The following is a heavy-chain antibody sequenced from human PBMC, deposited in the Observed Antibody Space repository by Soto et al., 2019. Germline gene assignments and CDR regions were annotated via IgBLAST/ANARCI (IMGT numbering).Heavy chain of an antibody. Sequence: PGGSLRLSCTASGFTFDSYTMNWLRQAPGGGLEWVSSISATTTYKYYADSVEGRFTISRDNAKNSLYLQTNSLGAEDTAVYYCARGGTSKSGHLWYFDLWGRGTLVTVSS. CDR1: GFTFDSYT. V-gene: IGHV3-21*01. D-gene: IGHD1-1*01. CDR2: ISATTTYK. CDR3: ARGGTSKSGHLWYFDL. J-gene: IGHJ2*01.